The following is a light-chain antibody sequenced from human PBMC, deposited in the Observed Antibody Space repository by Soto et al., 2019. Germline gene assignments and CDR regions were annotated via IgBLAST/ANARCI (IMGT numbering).Light chain of an antibody. Sequence: DIVMTQSPDSLAVSLGERATINCKSSQSVLYSSNNKNYLAWYQQKPGQPPKLLIYWASTRESGVPDRFSGSGSGTDFTLNISSLQAEDVSVYDCQNYSSTPPLTFGGGTKVEIK. CDR3: QNYSSTPPLT. CDR1: QSVLYSSNNKNY. V-gene: IGKV4-1*01. J-gene: IGKJ4*01. CDR2: WAS.